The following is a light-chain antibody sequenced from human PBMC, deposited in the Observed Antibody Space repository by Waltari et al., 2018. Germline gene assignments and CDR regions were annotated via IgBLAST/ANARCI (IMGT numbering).Light chain of an antibody. J-gene: IGKJ1*01. V-gene: IGKV3-15*01. CDR2: GAS. CDR1: QSVGSN. CDR3: QQYNNWPRT. Sequence: EIVMTQSPATLSVSPGERATLSCRASQSVGSNLAWYQHKPGQAPRLLIYGASTRATGIPARVSGSGSGTEFTLTISSLQSEDFAVYYCQQYNNWPRTFGQGTKVEIK.